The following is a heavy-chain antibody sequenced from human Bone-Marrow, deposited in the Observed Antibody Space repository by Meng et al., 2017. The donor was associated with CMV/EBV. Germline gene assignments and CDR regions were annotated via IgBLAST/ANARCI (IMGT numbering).Heavy chain of an antibody. CDR3: ARDGGLTQYYYYGMDV. J-gene: IGHJ6*02. CDR2: VYFSGST. Sequence: SETLSLTCTVSGGSINPYYWSWIRQPPGKGLEWIGFVYFSGSTNYNPFLKSRATISVDESKNHFSLRLTSVTAADTAVYYCARDGGLTQYYYYGMDVWGQGTTVTVSS. CDR1: GGSINPYY. V-gene: IGHV4-59*01. D-gene: IGHD2-15*01.